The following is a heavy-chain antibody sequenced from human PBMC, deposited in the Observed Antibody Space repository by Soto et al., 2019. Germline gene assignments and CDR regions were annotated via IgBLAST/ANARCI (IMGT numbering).Heavy chain of an antibody. J-gene: IGHJ6*02. CDR2: ISGSGGRT. D-gene: IGHD3-16*02. Sequence: EVQLLESGGGLVQPGGSLRLSCAASGFTFSSYAMSWVRQAPGKGLEWVSGISGSGGRTYYADSVKGRFTISRDNSKNTLYLQMNSLRAEDTAVYYCAKDITFGGVIAEYGMDVWGQGTTFTVSS. V-gene: IGHV3-23*01. CDR1: GFTFSSYA. CDR3: AKDITFGGVIAEYGMDV.